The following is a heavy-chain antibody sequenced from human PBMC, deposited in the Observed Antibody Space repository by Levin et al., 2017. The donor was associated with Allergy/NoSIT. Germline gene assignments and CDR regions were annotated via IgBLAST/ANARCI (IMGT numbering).Heavy chain of an antibody. CDR1: GFTFSSYG. J-gene: IGHJ3*02. CDR3: ARDENIPGLDAFDT. V-gene: IGHV3-33*01. Sequence: GGSLRLSCAASGFTFSSYGMHWVRQAPGKGLEWVAVIWYDGSNKYYADSVKGRFTISRDNSKNTLYLQMNSLRAEDTAVYYCARDENIPGLDAFDTWGQGTMVTVSS. CDR2: IWYDGSNK. D-gene: IGHD1/OR15-1a*01.